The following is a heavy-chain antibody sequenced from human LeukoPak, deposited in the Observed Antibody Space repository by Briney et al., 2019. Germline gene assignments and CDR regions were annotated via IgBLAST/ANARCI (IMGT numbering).Heavy chain of an antibody. CDR2: INPNSCGT. V-gene: IGHV1-2*02. Sequence: ASVKVSCKASVSTSTASYMHWVRQAPGQGLEWMGWINPNSCGTNYAQKFQGRVTMTRDTAISTAYMELSRLRSDDTAVYYCARDRNVFWPYTGEYNWFDPWGQGTLVTASS. D-gene: IGHD3-16*01. J-gene: IGHJ5*02. CDR1: VSTSTASY. CDR3: ARDRNVFWPYTGEYNWFDP.